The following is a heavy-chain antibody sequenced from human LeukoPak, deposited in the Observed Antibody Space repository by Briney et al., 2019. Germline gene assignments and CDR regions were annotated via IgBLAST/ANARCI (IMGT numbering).Heavy chain of an antibody. CDR1: GGPISSYY. V-gene: IGHV4-59*01. Sequence: PSETLSLTCTVSGGPISSYYWNWIRRSPGKGLEWIGYFYYSASSNYNPSLTSRVTISADTSKNQFSLKLTSVTPADTAVYYCARAGAAIFGVVIDSHFDYWGQGILVSVSS. D-gene: IGHD3-3*02. CDR3: ARAGAAIFGVVIDSHFDY. J-gene: IGHJ4*02. CDR2: FYYSASS.